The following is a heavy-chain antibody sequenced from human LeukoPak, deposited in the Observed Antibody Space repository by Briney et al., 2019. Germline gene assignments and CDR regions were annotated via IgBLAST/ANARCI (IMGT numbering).Heavy chain of an antibody. J-gene: IGHJ3*02. CDR2: IYYSGST. D-gene: IGHD2-2*01. CDR3: AGGCSSTNDAFDI. CDR1: GGSISSYY. Sequence: KPSETLSLTCTVSGGSISSYYWSWIRQPPGKGLEWIGYIYYSGSTNYNPSLKSRVTISVDTSKNQFSLKLSSVTAADTAVYYCAGGCSSTNDAFDIWGQGTMVTVSS. V-gene: IGHV4-59*01.